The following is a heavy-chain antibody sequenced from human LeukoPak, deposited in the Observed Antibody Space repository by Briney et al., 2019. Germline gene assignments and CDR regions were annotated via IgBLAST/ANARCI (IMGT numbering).Heavy chain of an antibody. J-gene: IGHJ3*02. CDR3: AKEGTSKQWLVGGAFDI. V-gene: IGHV3-23*01. CDR2: ISGSSEST. D-gene: IGHD6-19*01. CDR1: GFPFSRFA. Sequence: GGSLRLSCAASGFPFSRFAMTWVRQAPGKGLEWVSAISGSSESTNYADSVKGRFTISRDNSKNTLYLQMNSLRAEDTAVYYCAKEGTSKQWLVGGAFDIWGQGTMVTVSS.